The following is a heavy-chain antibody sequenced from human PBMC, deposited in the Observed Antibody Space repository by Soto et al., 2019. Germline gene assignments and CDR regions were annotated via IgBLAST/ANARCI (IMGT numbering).Heavy chain of an antibody. Sequence: QVQLQESGPGLVKPSETLSLTCTVSGGSISSYYWSWIRQPPGKGLEWIGYIYYSGSTNYNPSLKSRVTISVDTSNNQFSLKLSSVTAADTAVYYCARGVSRGITIFRKNMDVWGKGTTVTVSS. J-gene: IGHJ6*03. CDR1: GGSISSYY. CDR3: ARGVSRGITIFRKNMDV. V-gene: IGHV4-59*01. CDR2: IYYSGST. D-gene: IGHD3-3*01.